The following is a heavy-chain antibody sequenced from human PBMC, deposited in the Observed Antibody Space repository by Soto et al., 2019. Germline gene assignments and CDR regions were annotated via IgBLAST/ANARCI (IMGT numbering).Heavy chain of an antibody. J-gene: IGHJ5*02. Sequence: GASVKVSCKASGYTFASYAMHWGRQAPGQRFEWMGWINAGNGNTKYSQKFQGRVTITRDTSASTAYMELSSLRSEDTAVYYCARDPDIAGIWFDPWGQGTLVTVSS. D-gene: IGHD5-12*01. CDR3: ARDPDIAGIWFDP. CDR1: GYTFASYA. CDR2: INAGNGNT. V-gene: IGHV1-3*01.